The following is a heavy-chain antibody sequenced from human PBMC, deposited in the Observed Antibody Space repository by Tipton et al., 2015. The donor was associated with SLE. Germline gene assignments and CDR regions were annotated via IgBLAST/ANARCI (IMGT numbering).Heavy chain of an antibody. CDR1: GGSMNVYY. Sequence: TLSLTCTVSGGSMNVYYWSWIRPPPGKGLAWIGYIYYTGSSNHNPSLKGRVTMSVDTSKNQFSLSVNSVTAADTAVYYCARSMLTTKRVFDYWGQGTLVTVSS. D-gene: IGHD3-16*01. J-gene: IGHJ4*02. V-gene: IGHV4-59*01. CDR2: IYYTGSS. CDR3: ARSMLTTKRVFDY.